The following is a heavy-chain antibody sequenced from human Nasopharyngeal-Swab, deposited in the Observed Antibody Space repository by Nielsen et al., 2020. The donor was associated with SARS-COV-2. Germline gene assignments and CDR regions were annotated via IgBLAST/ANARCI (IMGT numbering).Heavy chain of an antibody. Sequence: SVKVSCKASGGTFSSYANSWVRQAPGQGLEWMGRIIPILGIANYAQKFQGRVTITADKSTSTAYMELSSLRSEDTAVYYCAGGDTWVTVVTRRAFDIWGQGTMVTVSS. CDR2: IIPILGIA. J-gene: IGHJ3*02. V-gene: IGHV1-69*04. D-gene: IGHD4-23*01. CDR1: GGTFSSYA. CDR3: AGGDTWVTVVTRRAFDI.